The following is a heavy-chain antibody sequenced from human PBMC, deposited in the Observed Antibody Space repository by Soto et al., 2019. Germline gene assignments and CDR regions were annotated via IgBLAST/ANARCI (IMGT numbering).Heavy chain of an antibody. CDR1: GGSMSSYY. Sequence: PSETLSLPCTVSGGSMSSYYWSWIRQPPRKGLEWIGYIYYSGSTNYNPSLKSRVTISVDTSKNQFSLKLSSVTAADTAVYYCARVNYSGTGLAYYYYGMDVWGQGTTVTVSS. J-gene: IGHJ6*02. CDR2: IYYSGST. CDR3: ARVNYSGTGLAYYYYGMDV. D-gene: IGHD3-10*01. V-gene: IGHV4-59*01.